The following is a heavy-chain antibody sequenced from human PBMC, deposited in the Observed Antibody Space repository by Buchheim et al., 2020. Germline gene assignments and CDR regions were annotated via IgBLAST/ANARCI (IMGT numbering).Heavy chain of an antibody. J-gene: IGHJ5*02. CDR2: IRYDENNK. Sequence: QVQLVESGGGVVQPGRSLRLSCAASGFTLSDYGMHWVRQAPGKGLEWVAFIRYDENNKYYADSVKGRFTISRDKSKNTLYLQMNSLGIEDTAVYYCAKDYFKNSGPPGWFDPWGQGTL. CDR1: GFTLSDYG. V-gene: IGHV3-30*02. D-gene: IGHD1-26*01. CDR3: AKDYFKNSGPPGWFDP.